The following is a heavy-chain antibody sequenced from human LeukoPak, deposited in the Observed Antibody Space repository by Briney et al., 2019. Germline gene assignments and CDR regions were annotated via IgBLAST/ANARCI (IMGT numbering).Heavy chain of an antibody. D-gene: IGHD3-22*01. CDR1: GGSISSGGYY. CDR3: ARSSGYWNFDY. CDR2: IFYSGNT. Sequence: SETLSLTCTVSGGSISSGGYYWSWIRQHPGKGLGWIGYIFYSGNTYYNPSLKSRVTISVDTSKNQFSLRLSSVTAADTAVYYCARSSGYWNFDYWGQGSLVTVSS. J-gene: IGHJ4*02. V-gene: IGHV4-31*03.